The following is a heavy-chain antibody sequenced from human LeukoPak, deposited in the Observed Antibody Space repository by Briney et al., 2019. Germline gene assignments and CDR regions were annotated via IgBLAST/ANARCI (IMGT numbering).Heavy chain of an antibody. Sequence: GGSLRLSCAASGFTFSNYAMSWVRQAPGKGLEWVAFIRYDGSNKYYADSVKGRFTISRDNSKNTLYLQMNSLRAEDTAVYYCAKELRVQPKFFDSWGQGTLVTVSS. CDR2: IRYDGSNK. CDR1: GFTFSNYA. CDR3: AKELRVQPKFFDS. J-gene: IGHJ4*02. V-gene: IGHV3-30*02. D-gene: IGHD6-6*01.